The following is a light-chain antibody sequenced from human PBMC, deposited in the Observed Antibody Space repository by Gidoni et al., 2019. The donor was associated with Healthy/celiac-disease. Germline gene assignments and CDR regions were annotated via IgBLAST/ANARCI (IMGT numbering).Light chain of an antibody. CDR3: QQSYSTHWT. J-gene: IGKJ1*01. Sequence: DIQMTQSPSSLSASVGVRVTITCRASQSISSYLNWYQQKPGKAPKLLIYAASSLQSGVPSRFSGSGSGTDFTLTISSLQPEDFATYYCQQSYSTHWTFGQGTKVEIK. V-gene: IGKV1-39*01. CDR2: AAS. CDR1: QSISSY.